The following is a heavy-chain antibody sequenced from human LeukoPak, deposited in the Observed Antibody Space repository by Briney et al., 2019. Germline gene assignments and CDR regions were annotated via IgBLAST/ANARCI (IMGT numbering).Heavy chain of an antibody. Sequence: ASVKVSCKASGYTFTGYYMHWVRKAPGQGLEWMGWINPNSGGTNYAQKFQGRVTMTRDTSISTAYMELSRLRSDDTAVYYCARDRKDCSSTSCYVWFDPWGQGTLVTVSS. CDR1: GYTFTGYY. V-gene: IGHV1-2*02. CDR2: INPNSGGT. CDR3: ARDRKDCSSTSCYVWFDP. D-gene: IGHD2-2*01. J-gene: IGHJ5*02.